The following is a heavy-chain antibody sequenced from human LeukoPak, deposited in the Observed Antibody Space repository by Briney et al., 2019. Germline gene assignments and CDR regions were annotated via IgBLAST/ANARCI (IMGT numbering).Heavy chain of an antibody. Sequence: SETLSLTCTVSGGSISSYYWSWIRQAPGKGLEWIGYIYYSGSTNYNPSLKSRVTISVDTSKNQFSLKLSSVTAADTAVYYCAAYAFYDSSGYYTDYWGQGTLVTVSS. J-gene: IGHJ4*02. CDR1: GGSISSYY. CDR3: AAYAFYDSSGYYTDY. V-gene: IGHV4-59*08. D-gene: IGHD3-22*01. CDR2: IYYSGST.